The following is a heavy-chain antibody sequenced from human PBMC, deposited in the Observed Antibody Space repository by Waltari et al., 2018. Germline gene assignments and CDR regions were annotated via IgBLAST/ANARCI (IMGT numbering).Heavy chain of an antibody. CDR2: INPNSGGT. V-gene: IGHV1-2*06. CDR1: GYTFTGYN. CDR3: AREGHGSSWEFDY. J-gene: IGHJ4*02. D-gene: IGHD6-13*01. Sequence: QVQLVQSGAEVKKPGASVKVACKASGYTFTGYNMQWVRQAPGQGLEWMGLINPNSGGTNYAQKFQGRVTMTRDTSISTAYMVLSRLRSDDTAVYYCAREGHGSSWEFDYWGQGTLVTVSS.